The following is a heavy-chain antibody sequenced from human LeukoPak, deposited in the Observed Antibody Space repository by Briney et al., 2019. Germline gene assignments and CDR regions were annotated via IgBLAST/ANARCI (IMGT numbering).Heavy chain of an antibody. V-gene: IGHV4-59*01. CDR1: GGSISSYY. CDR2: IDYNGST. Sequence: KSSETLSLTCTVSGGSISSYYWSWMRQPPGKGLEWIGYIDYNGSTNYNPSLKSRVTISVDTSKNQFSLKLSSVTAADTAVYYCARDKDYYDSTGHIMIPGDFDIWGQGTMVTVSS. CDR3: ARDKDYYDSTGHIMIPGDFDI. D-gene: IGHD3-22*01. J-gene: IGHJ3*02.